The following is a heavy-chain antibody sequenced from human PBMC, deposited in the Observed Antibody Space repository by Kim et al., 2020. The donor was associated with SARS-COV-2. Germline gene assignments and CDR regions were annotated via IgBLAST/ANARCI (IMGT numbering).Heavy chain of an antibody. J-gene: IGHJ6*03. Sequence: LSLTCAASGFTVSSNYMSWVRQAPGKGLEWVSVIYSGGSTYYADSVKGRFTISRHNSKNTLYLQMNSLRAENTAVYYCAGSNYHYYYYMDVWGKGTPVTVSS. CDR2: IYSGGST. CDR1: GFTVSSNY. CDR3: AGSNYHYYYYMDV. D-gene: IGHD3-10*01. V-gene: IGHV3-53*01.